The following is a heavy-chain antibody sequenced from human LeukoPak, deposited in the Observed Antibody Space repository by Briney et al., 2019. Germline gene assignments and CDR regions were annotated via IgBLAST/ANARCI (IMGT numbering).Heavy chain of an antibody. J-gene: IGHJ4*02. D-gene: IGHD6-19*01. Sequence: SETLSLTCTVSGGSITSYHYSWIRQPPGKGLEWIGYIYYSGSTNYNPSLKSRVTISVDTSKNQFSLKLSSMTAADTAVYYCARSTVPGTRKVDYWGQGTLVTVSS. CDR3: ARSTVPGTRKVDY. CDR2: IYYSGST. CDR1: GGSITSYH. V-gene: IGHV4-59*01.